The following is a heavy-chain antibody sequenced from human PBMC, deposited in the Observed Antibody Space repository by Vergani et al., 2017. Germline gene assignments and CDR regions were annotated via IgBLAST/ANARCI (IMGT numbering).Heavy chain of an antibody. CDR2: ISYDGSNK. V-gene: IGHV3-30*04. J-gene: IGHJ4*02. Sequence: QVQLVESGGGVVQPGRSLRLSCAASGFTFSSYAMHWVRQAPGKGLEWVAVISYDGSNKYYADSVKGRFTISRDNSKNTLYLQMNSLRAEDTAVYYCAKDFSPYSSGWYPFDYWGQGTLVTVSS. CDR3: AKDFSPYSSGWYPFDY. CDR1: GFTFSSYA. D-gene: IGHD6-19*01.